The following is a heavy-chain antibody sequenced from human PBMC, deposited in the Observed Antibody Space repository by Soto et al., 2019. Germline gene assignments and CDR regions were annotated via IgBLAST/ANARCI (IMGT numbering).Heavy chain of an antibody. CDR1: GYTFTGYY. CDR3: ARHRKGSSWSKGEAAFDI. Sequence: ASVKVSCKASGYTFTGYYMHWVRQAPGQGLEWMGWINPNSGGTNYAQKFQGRVTMTRDTSISTAYMELSRLRSDDTAVYYCARHRKGSSWSKGEAAFDIWGQGTMVTVSS. D-gene: IGHD6-13*01. CDR2: INPNSGGT. J-gene: IGHJ3*02. V-gene: IGHV1-2*02.